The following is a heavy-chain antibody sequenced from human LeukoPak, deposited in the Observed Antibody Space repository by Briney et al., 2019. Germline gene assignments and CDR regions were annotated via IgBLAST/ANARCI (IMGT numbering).Heavy chain of an antibody. CDR1: GGSISSSSYY. D-gene: IGHD1-26*01. J-gene: IGHJ6*03. V-gene: IGHV4-39*07. CDR3: ARDTRNYMDV. CDR2: IYYSGST. Sequence: TSSETLSLTCTVSGGSISSSSYYWGWIRQPPGKGLEWIGSIYYSGSTYYNPSLKSRVTISVDTSKNQFSLKLSSVTAADTAVYYCARDTRNYMDVWGKGTTVTISS.